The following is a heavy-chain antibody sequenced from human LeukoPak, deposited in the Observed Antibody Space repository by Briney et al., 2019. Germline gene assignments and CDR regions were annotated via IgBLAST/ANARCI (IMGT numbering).Heavy chain of an antibody. V-gene: IGHV3-23*01. CDR2: ISGSGGST. J-gene: IGHJ5*02. D-gene: IGHD3-10*01. CDR3: AKDHGGLLWFGELLFRGNWFDP. CDR1: GFTFSSYA. Sequence: GGSLRLSCAASGFTFSSYAMSWVRQAPGKGLEWVSAISGSGGSTYYADSVKGRFTISRDNSKNTLYLQMNSLRAGDTAVYYCAKDHGGLLWFGELLFRGNWFDPWGQGTLVTVSS.